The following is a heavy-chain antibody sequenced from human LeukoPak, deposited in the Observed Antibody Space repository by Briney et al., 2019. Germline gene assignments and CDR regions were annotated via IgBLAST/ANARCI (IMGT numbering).Heavy chain of an antibody. J-gene: IGHJ6*02. D-gene: IGHD3-9*01. CDR3: TRDLMDYDVSTGLHHYYMDV. CDR1: GFTFSSYW. CDR2: ISGDGRNI. Sequence: GGSLRLSCVASGFTFSSYWMHWVRQDPRKGLVWVSRISGDGRNINYADSVRGRFTISRDNAKNTLYLQMNALRVEDTAVYYCTRDLMDYDVSTGLHHYYMDVWGQGTTVTVSS. V-gene: IGHV3-74*01.